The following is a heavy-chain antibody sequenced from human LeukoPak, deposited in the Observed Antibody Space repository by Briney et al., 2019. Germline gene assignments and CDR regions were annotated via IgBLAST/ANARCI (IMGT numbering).Heavy chain of an antibody. V-gene: IGHV4-39*01. CDR2: IYYSGST. Sequence: SETLSLTCTVSGGSISSSSYYWGWIRQPPGKGLEWIGSIYYSGSTYYNPSLKSRVTISVDTSKDQFSLKLSSVTAADTAVYYCASRAYYYDSSGYGPFDYWGQGTLVTVSS. D-gene: IGHD3-22*01. CDR1: GGSISSSSYY. CDR3: ASRAYYYDSSGYGPFDY. J-gene: IGHJ4*02.